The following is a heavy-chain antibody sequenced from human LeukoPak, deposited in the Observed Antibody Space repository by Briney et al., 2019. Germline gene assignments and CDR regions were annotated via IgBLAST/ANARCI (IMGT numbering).Heavy chain of an antibody. J-gene: IGHJ6*02. CDR3: ARDYYDSIEGMDV. D-gene: IGHD3-22*01. CDR2: INPNSGGT. CDR1: GYTFTGYY. V-gene: IGHV1-2*02. Sequence: ASVKVSCKASGYTFTGYYIHWVRQAPGQGLEWMGWINPNSGGTNYAQKFQGRVTMTRDTSISTAYMELSRLRSDDTAVYYCARDYYDSIEGMDVWGQGTTVTVSS.